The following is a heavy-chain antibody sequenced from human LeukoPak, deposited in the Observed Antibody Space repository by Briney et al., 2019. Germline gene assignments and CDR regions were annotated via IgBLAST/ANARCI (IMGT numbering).Heavy chain of an antibody. CDR2: IYSGGST. D-gene: IGHD2-15*01. Sequence: PGGSLRLSCAASGFTVSSNYMSWVRQAPGKGLEWVSVIYSGGSTYYADSVKGRFTISRDNSKNTLYLQMNSLRAEDTAVYYCARGRNYCSGGSCYFYYFDYWGQGTLVTVSS. J-gene: IGHJ4*02. CDR1: GFTVSSNY. CDR3: ARGRNYCSGGSCYFYYFDY. V-gene: IGHV3-66*01.